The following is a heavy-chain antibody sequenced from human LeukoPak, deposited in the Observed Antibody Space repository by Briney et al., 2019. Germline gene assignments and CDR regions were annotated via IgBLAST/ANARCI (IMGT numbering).Heavy chain of an antibody. V-gene: IGHV3-7*01. CDR3: ATDYLGY. CDR1: GFTFSSYA. Sequence: GGSLRLSCAASGFTFSSYAMHWVRQTPGKGLEWVANIKKDGSEKYYVDSVKGRFTISRDNAKNSLYLQMNNLRAEDTAVYYCATDYLGYWGQGTLVTVSS. J-gene: IGHJ4*02. CDR2: IKKDGSEK.